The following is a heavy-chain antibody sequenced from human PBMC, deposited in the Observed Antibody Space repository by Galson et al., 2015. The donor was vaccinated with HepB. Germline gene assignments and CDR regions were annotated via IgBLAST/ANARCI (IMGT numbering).Heavy chain of an antibody. J-gene: IGHJ5*02. V-gene: IGHV5-51*01. CDR3: ARAGGPLLLHNWFDP. D-gene: IGHD3-10*01. CDR1: GYSFTSYW. Sequence: QSGAEVKKPGESLKISCNGSGYSFTSYWIGWVRQMPGKGLEWMGIIYPGDSDTRYSPSFQGQVTTSADKSISTAFLQWSSLKASDTAMYYCARAGGPLLLHNWFDPWGQGTLVPVSS. CDR2: IYPGDSDT.